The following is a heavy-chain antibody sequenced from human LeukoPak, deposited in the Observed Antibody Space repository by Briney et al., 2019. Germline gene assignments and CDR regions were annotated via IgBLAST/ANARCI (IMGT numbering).Heavy chain of an antibody. CDR3: AKDMHLGYCSGGSCHSLFDY. V-gene: IGHV3-9*01. J-gene: IGHJ4*02. CDR1: GFTFDDYA. Sequence: SGGSLRLSCAASGFTFDDYAMHWVRQAPGKGLEWVSGISWNSGSIGYADSVKGRFTISRDNAKNSLYLQMNSLRAEDTALYYCAKDMHLGYCSGGSCHSLFDYWGQGTLVTVSS. CDR2: ISWNSGSI. D-gene: IGHD2-15*01.